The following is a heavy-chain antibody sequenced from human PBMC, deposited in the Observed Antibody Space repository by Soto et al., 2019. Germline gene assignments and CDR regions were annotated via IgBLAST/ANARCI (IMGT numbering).Heavy chain of an antibody. CDR3: AKEPLFYGDYPEYYFDF. Sequence: EGSLRLSCAASGFTFSSFAMSWVRQAPGKGLEWVSAISGSGGSTYYADSVKGRFTISRDNSKNTLYLQMNSLRAEDTAVYYCAKEPLFYGDYPEYYFDFWGQGTLVTVSS. CDR1: GFTFSSFA. J-gene: IGHJ4*02. CDR2: ISGSGGST. V-gene: IGHV3-23*01. D-gene: IGHD4-17*01.